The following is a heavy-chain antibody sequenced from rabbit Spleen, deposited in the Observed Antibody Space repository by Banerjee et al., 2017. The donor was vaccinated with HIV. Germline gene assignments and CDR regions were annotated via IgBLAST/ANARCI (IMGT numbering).Heavy chain of an antibody. CDR1: GFSFSSSDY. J-gene: IGHJ4*01. CDR2: IAGSSSGFT. CDR3: ARGSTGGVHGWLDNFNL. Sequence: QEQLEESGGGLVQPEGSLALTCKASGFSFSSSDYICWVRQAPGKGLEWISCIAGSSSGFTYSATWAKGRFTISKTSSTPVTLQMTRLTAADPATYFCARGSTGGVHGWLDNFNLWGPGPSSPS. V-gene: IGHV1S45*01. D-gene: IGHD7-1*01.